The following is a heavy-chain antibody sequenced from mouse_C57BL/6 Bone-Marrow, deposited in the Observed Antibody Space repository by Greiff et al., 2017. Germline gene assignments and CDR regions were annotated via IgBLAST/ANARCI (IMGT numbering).Heavy chain of an antibody. Sequence: QVQLKESGPELVKPGASVKISCKASGYAFSSSWLNWVKQRPGKGLEWIGRIYPGDGDTNYNGKFKGKATLTADKSSSTAYMQLSSLTSEDSAVYFCASGSNWALAMDYWGKGTSVTVSS. V-gene: IGHV1-82*01. CDR1: GYAFSSSW. J-gene: IGHJ4*01. CDR2: IYPGDGDT. CDR3: ASGSNWALAMDY. D-gene: IGHD4-1*01.